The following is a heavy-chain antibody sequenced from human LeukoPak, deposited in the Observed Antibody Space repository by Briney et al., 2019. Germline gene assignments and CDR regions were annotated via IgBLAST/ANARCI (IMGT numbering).Heavy chain of an antibody. D-gene: IGHD6-19*01. CDR2: FDPEDGET. V-gene: IGHV1-24*01. CDR3: ATDLSSGLGVDY. Sequence: ASVRVSCAVSGYTLTELSMHWVRQAPGKGLEWMGGFDPEDGETIYAQKFQGRVTMTEDTSTDTAYMELSSLRSEDTAVYYCATDLSSGLGVDYWGQGTLVTVSS. CDR1: GYTLTELS. J-gene: IGHJ4*02.